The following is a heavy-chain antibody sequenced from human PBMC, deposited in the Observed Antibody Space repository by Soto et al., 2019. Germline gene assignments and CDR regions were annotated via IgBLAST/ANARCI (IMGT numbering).Heavy chain of an antibody. Sequence: SETLSLTWPVSGGSISSYCWSWIRPTPGKGLEWIGYIYYSGRTNYNPSLKSRVTISVDTSKNQFSLKLSSVTAADTAVYYCARADLQYYDFWSGYSPRTASAYFDYWGQGTLVTVSS. CDR3: ARADLQYYDFWSGYSPRTASAYFDY. CDR1: GGSISSYC. D-gene: IGHD3-3*01. J-gene: IGHJ4*02. V-gene: IGHV4-59*01. CDR2: IYYSGRT.